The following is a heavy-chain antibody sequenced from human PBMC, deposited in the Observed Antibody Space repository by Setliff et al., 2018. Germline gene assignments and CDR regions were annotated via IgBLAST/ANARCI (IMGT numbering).Heavy chain of an antibody. V-gene: IGHV4-59*01. CDR2: IYHNGNT. Sequence: SETLSLTCTVSGGSISPYFWSWVRQPPGKGLEWIGYIYHNGNTNFNPSLKTRVTMSVDTSKNRFALNLKSVTAADTAVYYCVRDRTAYSYGLDVWGQGTTVTVSS. CDR1: GGSISPYF. J-gene: IGHJ6*02. D-gene: IGHD5-18*01. CDR3: VRDRTAYSYGLDV.